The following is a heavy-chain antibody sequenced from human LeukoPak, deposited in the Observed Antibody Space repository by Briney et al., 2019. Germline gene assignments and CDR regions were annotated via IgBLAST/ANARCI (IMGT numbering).Heavy chain of an antibody. CDR1: GYSFTSYW. J-gene: IGHJ4*02. CDR3: ARLRRHYGSGSYPRYFDY. Sequence: KVSCKASGYSFTSYWISWVRQMPGKGLEWMGRIDPSDSYTNYSPSFQGHVTISADKSISTAYLQWSSLKASDTAIYYCARLRRHYGSGSYPRYFDYWGQGTLVTVSS. V-gene: IGHV5-10-1*01. CDR2: IDPSDSYT. D-gene: IGHD3-10*01.